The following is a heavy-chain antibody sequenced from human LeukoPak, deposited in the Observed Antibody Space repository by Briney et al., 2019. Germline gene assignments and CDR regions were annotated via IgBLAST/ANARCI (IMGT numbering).Heavy chain of an antibody. J-gene: IGHJ4*02. D-gene: IGHD2-15*01. Sequence: GGSLRLSCAASGFTVSSNYMSWVRQAPGKGLEWVANTKPDGSAEYYADSVRGRFTASRDNANNLLYLQMNRLRAEDTAVYYCARDGGLHTNFDYWGQGTLLTVSS. CDR1: GFTVSSNY. CDR3: ARDGGLHTNFDY. V-gene: IGHV3-7*01. CDR2: TKPDGSAE.